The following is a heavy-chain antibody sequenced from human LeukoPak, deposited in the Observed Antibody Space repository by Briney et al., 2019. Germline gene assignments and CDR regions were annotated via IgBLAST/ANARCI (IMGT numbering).Heavy chain of an antibody. CDR1: GFTFSSYA. Sequence: GGSLRLSCAASGFTFSSYAMSGVRQAPGRGLEGVAAISGSGGSTYYGDSVKGRFPISRDNSKNTLYLQMNSLRAEDTAVYYCAKDRGKRGDHGMDVWRQGTTVTVSS. CDR2: ISGSGGST. J-gene: IGHJ6*02. V-gene: IGHV3-23*01. CDR3: AKDRGKRGDHGMDV. D-gene: IGHD3-10*01.